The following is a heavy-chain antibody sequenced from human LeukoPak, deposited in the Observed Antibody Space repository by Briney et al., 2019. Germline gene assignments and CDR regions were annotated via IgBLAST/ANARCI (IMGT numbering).Heavy chain of an antibody. CDR2: ISYDGSNK. D-gene: IGHD6-19*01. V-gene: IGHV3-30*01. CDR3: AMTGYSSVWSKNKDAFDI. CDR1: GFTFSHYA. J-gene: IGHJ3*02. Sequence: GGSLGLSCAASGFTFSHYAMHWVRQAPGKGLKGVTIISYDGSNKYYADSVKGRFTISRDNSKDTLYLQMNSLRAEDTAVYYCAMTGYSSVWSKNKDAFDIWGQGTMVTVSS.